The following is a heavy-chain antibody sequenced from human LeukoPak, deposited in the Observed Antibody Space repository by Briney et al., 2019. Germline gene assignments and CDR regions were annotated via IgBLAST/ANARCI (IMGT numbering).Heavy chain of an antibody. J-gene: IGHJ6*03. CDR2: IYYSGST. V-gene: IGHV4-39*01. CDR3: ARLDPRTAFYYMDV. CDR1: GGSISSSSYN. Sequence: SETLSLTCTVSGGSISSSSYNWGWIRQPPGRGLEWIGSIYYSGSTYYNPSLKSRVTISVDTYKNQFSLKLSSVTAADTAVYYCARLDPRTAFYYMDVWGKGTTVTVSS.